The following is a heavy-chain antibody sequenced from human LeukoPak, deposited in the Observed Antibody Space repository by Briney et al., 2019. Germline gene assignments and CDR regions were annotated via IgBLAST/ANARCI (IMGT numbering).Heavy chain of an antibody. CDR3: ARADMVRGVLDL. J-gene: IGHJ5*02. D-gene: IGHD3-10*01. CDR1: GYSISSGYY. CDR2: IYHSGST. Sequence: PSETLSLTCTVSGYSISSGYYWGWIRQPPGKGLEWIGSIYHSGSTYYNPSLKSRVTISVDTSKNQFSLKLSSVTAADTAVYYCARADMVRGVLDLWGQGTLVTVSS. V-gene: IGHV4-38-2*02.